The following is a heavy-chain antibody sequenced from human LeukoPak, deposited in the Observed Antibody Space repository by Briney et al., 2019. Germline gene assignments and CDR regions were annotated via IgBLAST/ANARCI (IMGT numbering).Heavy chain of an antibody. V-gene: IGHV4-4*09. Sequence: PSETLSLTCTVSGGSISTFYWSWIRQPPGKGLEWIGYISTSGSTNYNPSLKSRVAISVDTSKNQFSLKLSSVTAADTAVYYCARARGDGYNLDYWGQGTLVTVSS. D-gene: IGHD5-24*01. CDR2: ISTSGST. CDR1: GGSISTFY. CDR3: ARARGDGYNLDY. J-gene: IGHJ4*02.